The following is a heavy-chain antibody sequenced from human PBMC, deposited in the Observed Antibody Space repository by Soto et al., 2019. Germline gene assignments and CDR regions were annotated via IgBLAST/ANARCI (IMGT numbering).Heavy chain of an antibody. V-gene: IGHV1-3*01. CDR3: AREMGRHYGGSERSGVGY. Sequence: ASVKVSCKASGYTFTSYAMHWVRQAPGQSLEWMGWINAGNGNTKYSQKFQGRVTITRDTSASTAYMELSSLRSEDTAVYYCAREMGRHYGGSERSGVGYWGQGTLVTVSS. CDR2: INAGNGNT. CDR1: GYTFTSYA. D-gene: IGHD2-15*01. J-gene: IGHJ4*02.